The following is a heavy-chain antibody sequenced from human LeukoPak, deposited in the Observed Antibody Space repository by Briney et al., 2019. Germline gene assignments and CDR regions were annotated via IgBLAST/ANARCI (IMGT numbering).Heavy chain of an antibody. D-gene: IGHD3-10*01. V-gene: IGHV3-30*02. CDR3: AKGSVLQWFGESTDYFDY. CDR1: GFTFSSYG. CDR2: IRYDGSNK. Sequence: PGGSLRLSCAASGFTFSSYGMHWVRQAPGKGLEWVAFIRYDGSNKYYADSVNSRFTISRDNSKNKQYLQMNSLIADDTTADYCAKGSVLQWFGESTDYFDYWGQGPLVTVS. J-gene: IGHJ4*02.